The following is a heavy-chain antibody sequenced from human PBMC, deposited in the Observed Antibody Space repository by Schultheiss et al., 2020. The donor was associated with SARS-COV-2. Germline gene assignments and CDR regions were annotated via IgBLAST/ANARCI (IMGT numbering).Heavy chain of an antibody. CDR3: AREMGHYDFWSGFRYYYYYMDV. Sequence: SQTHSLTCTVSGGSISSYYWSWIRQPPGKGLEWIGYIYYSGSTNYNPSLKSRVTISVDTSKNQFSLKLSSVTAADTAVYYCAREMGHYDFWSGFRYYYYYMDVWGKGTTVTVSS. J-gene: IGHJ6*03. CDR1: GGSISSYY. D-gene: IGHD3-3*01. CDR2: IYYSGST. V-gene: IGHV4-59*12.